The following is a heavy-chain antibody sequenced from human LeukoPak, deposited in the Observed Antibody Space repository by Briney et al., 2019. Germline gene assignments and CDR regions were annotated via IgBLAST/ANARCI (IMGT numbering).Heavy chain of an antibody. J-gene: IGHJ2*01. Sequence: GGSLRLSCAASGFTFTSYWMHWVRQAPGKGLVWVSRVNSDGSSTTYADSVKGRFTISRDNAKNSLYLQMNSLRAEDTAVYYCARDRAFEYEAPFDLWGRGTLVTVSS. V-gene: IGHV3-74*01. CDR1: GFTFTSYW. CDR2: VNSDGSST. D-gene: IGHD3-9*01. CDR3: ARDRAFEYEAPFDL.